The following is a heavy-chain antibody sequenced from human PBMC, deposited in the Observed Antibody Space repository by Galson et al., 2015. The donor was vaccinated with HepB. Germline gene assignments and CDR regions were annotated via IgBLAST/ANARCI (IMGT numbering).Heavy chain of an antibody. CDR3: AKVEGIAVAGTVDH. D-gene: IGHD6-19*01. V-gene: IGHV3-23*01. CDR1: GFTFSSYA. CDR2: ISGSGGAT. J-gene: IGHJ4*02. Sequence: SLRLSCAASGFTFSSYAMTWVRQAPGKGLEWVAGISGSGGATEYADSVKGRFTISRDNSRSTLYLQMNSLRVEDTDVYYCAKVEGIAVAGTVDHWGQGTLVTVSS.